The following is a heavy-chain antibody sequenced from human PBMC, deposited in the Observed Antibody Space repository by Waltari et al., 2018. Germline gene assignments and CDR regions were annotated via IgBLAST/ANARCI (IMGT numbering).Heavy chain of an antibody. V-gene: IGHV1-2*06. CDR2: IDPDSGGT. D-gene: IGHD3-10*01. Sequence: QAQLVQSGAEVKKPGASVKVSCKTSGYIFSGYFIHWFRQARGEGLEWLGRIDPDSGGTNYPQRFQGRVYMTRDTSITSVYMELSSLTADDTAVYYCARETIYRGTPAGSLSVWGQGTKVTISS. CDR1: GYIFSGYF. CDR3: ARETIYRGTPAGSLSV. J-gene: IGHJ3*01.